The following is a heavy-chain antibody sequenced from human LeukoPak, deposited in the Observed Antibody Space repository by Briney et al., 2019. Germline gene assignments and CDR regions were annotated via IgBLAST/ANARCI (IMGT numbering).Heavy chain of an antibody. CDR1: GGTFSSYA. D-gene: IGHD5-18*01. CDR2: IIPIFGTA. V-gene: IGHV1-69*05. CDR3: ARDSGVDTYFDY. Sequence: ASVKVSCKASGGTFSSYAISWMRQAPGQGLEWMGGIIPIFGTANYAQKFQGRVTITTDESTSTAYMELSSLRSEDTAVYYCARDSGVDTYFDYWGQGTLVTVSS. J-gene: IGHJ4*02.